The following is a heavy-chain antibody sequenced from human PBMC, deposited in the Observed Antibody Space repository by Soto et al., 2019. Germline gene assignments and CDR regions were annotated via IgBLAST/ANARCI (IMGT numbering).Heavy chain of an antibody. CDR3: ATYKGANWWYFDY. CDR2: ISYDGSNQ. CDR1: GFTFSSFA. Sequence: QVQLVESGGGVVQPGTSLRLSCAASGFTFSSFALHWVRQAPGKGLEWVAVISYDGSNQLYADSVKGRFTISRDNSKYTLYLQMNSLRADDTAVYYCATYKGANWWYFDYWGQGTLVTVSS. D-gene: IGHD2-8*02. J-gene: IGHJ4*02. V-gene: IGHV3-30-3*01.